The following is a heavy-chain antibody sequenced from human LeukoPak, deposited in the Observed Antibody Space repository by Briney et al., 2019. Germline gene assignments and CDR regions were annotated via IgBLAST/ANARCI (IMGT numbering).Heavy chain of an antibody. CDR1: GGSFSGYY. CDR3: ARAYSGIVVVPAARIRWDY. V-gene: IGHV4-34*01. Sequence: SETLSLTCAVYGGSFSGYYWSWIRQPPGKGLEWIGEINHSGSTNYNPSLKSRVTISVDTSKNQFSLKLSSVTAADTAVYYCARAYSGIVVVPAARIRWDYWGQGTLVTVSS. J-gene: IGHJ4*02. D-gene: IGHD2-2*01. CDR2: INHSGST.